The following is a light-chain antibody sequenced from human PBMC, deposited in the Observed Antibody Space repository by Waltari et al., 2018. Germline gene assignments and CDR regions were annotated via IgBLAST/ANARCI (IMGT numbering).Light chain of an antibody. CDR1: TGPVTSGHY. CDR3: LLSYSLARLWV. V-gene: IGLV7-46*01. Sequence: QAVVTQEPSLTVSPGGTVTLTCGSSTGPVTSGHYAFWFQQKAGQATRALIYDTSNRSSSTPARFSGSRLVGKAALTLAGAQPEDDAEYHCLLSYSLARLWVFGGGTRLTFL. J-gene: IGLJ3*02. CDR2: DTS.